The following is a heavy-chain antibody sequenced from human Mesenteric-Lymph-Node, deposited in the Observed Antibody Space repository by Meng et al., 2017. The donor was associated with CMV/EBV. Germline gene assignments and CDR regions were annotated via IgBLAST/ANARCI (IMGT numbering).Heavy chain of an antibody. V-gene: IGHV4-61*01. Sequence: SETLSLTCTVSGGSVSSGSYYWSWIRQPLGKGLEWIGYMYYSGSTNYNPSLKNRVTISVDTSKNQFSLKLTSVTAADTAVYYCAKDGGGDGYYRLDYWGQGTLVTVSS. CDR1: GGSVSSGSYY. J-gene: IGHJ4*02. CDR2: MYYSGST. D-gene: IGHD3-22*01. CDR3: AKDGGGDGYYRLDY.